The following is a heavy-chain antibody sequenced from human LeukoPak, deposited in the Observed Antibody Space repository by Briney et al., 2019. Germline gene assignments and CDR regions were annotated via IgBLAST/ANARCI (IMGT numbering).Heavy chain of an antibody. Sequence: ASVKVSCQVSGYTLTELSMRWVRQAPGKGLEWMGGFDPEDGETIYAQKFQGRVTMTEDTSTDTAYMELSSLRSEDTAVYYCATGPEVVVITDLYYFDYWGQGTLVTVPS. CDR1: GYTLTELS. CDR2: FDPEDGET. CDR3: ATGPEVVVITDLYYFDY. D-gene: IGHD3-22*01. J-gene: IGHJ4*02. V-gene: IGHV1-24*01.